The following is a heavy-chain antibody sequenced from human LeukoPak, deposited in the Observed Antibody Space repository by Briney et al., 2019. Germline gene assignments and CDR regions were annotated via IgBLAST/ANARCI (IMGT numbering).Heavy chain of an antibody. CDR3: ARSAYCGGNCYYYFDY. CDR1: GFTFSSYA. J-gene: IGHJ4*02. D-gene: IGHD2-21*02. Sequence: GGSLRLSCAASGFTFSSYAMSWVRQAPGKGLKWVSTINDNGDGTYYADSVKGRFTISRDNSYNTVSLQMNSLRDEDTGVYYCARSAYCGGNCYYYFDYWGQGTLVTVSS. V-gene: IGHV3-23*01. CDR2: INDNGDGT.